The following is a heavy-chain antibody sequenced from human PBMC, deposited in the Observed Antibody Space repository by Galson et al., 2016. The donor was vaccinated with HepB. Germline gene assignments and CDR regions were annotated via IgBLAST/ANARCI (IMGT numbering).Heavy chain of an antibody. CDR1: GFSLTINPIR. CDR3: ARMGTSEAVDY. V-gene: IGHV2-70*04. Sequence: PALVKPTQTLTLTCTFSGFSLTINPIRVTWFRQPPGKALEWLARIDWDDDKFYTTRLKTRLTISKDTSKNQVVLTMTNMDPVDTATYYCARMGTSEAVDYWGQGTLVTVSS. CDR2: IDWDDDK. D-gene: IGHD1-7*01. J-gene: IGHJ4*02.